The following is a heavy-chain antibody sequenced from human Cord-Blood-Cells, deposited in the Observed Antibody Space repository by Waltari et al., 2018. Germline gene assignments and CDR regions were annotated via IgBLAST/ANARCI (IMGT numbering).Heavy chain of an antibody. Sequence: QVQLQQWGAGLLKPSETLSLTCAVYGGSFSGYYWSWIRQPPGKGLEGIGEINHSGSTKYTPSLRSRVTISVDTSKNQFSLKLSSVTAADTAVYYCARNHRWTYSLTNRFDYWGQGTLVTVSS. J-gene: IGHJ4*02. V-gene: IGHV4-34*01. CDR2: INHSGST. CDR1: GGSFSGYY. D-gene: IGHD2-21*01. CDR3: ARNHRWTYSLTNRFDY.